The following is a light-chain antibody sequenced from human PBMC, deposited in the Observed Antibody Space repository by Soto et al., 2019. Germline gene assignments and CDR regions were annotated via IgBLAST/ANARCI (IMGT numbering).Light chain of an antibody. Sequence: QSVLTQPPSASGTPGQTVTMSCSGSTSNIGSNTVTWYQQFPGSAPKVPIYVNNQRRSGVPDRFSGSKSGTSAFLAITGLQSEDEADYYCATWDDSLNGLIFGGGTKVTVL. V-gene: IGLV1-44*01. CDR1: TSNIGSNT. CDR2: VNN. CDR3: ATWDDSLNGLI. J-gene: IGLJ2*01.